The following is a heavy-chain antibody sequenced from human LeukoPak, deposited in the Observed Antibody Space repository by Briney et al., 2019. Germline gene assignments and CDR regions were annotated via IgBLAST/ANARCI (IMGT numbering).Heavy chain of an antibody. CDR3: ARGRYYDKYCMDV. D-gene: IGHD3-22*01. CDR2: IYHSGSI. Sequence: SETLSLTCTVSGDSISNYYWSWIRQSPGKGLEWIGYIYHSGSINYKSSLKSRVTMSRDTSKNQLSLRLSSVTAADTAVYYYARGRYYDKYCMDVWGQGTTVTVSS. CDR1: GDSISNYY. V-gene: IGHV4-59*08. J-gene: IGHJ6*03.